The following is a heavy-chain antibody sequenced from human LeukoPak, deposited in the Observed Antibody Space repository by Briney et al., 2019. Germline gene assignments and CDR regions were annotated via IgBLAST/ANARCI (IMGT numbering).Heavy chain of an antibody. V-gene: IGHV4-39*07. CDR3: ARVRGSRGYGADFDF. Sequence: SETLSLTCTVSGGSIRSSDYFWGWIRQPPGQGLEWIGSNYYNGNTYDNPSLKSRVTVSVSTSKNQFSLNLKSVTAADTAVYYCARVRGSRGYGADFDFWGQGTLVTVSS. J-gene: IGHJ4*02. CDR2: NYYNGNT. CDR1: GGSIRSSDYF. D-gene: IGHD3-22*01.